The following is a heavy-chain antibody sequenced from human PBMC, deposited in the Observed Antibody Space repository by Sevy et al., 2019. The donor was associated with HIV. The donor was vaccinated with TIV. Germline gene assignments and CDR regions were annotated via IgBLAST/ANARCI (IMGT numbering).Heavy chain of an antibody. Sequence: GGSLRLSCAASGFTFSSYAMSWVRQAPGKGLEWVSAISGSGGSTYYADSVKGRFTISRDNSKNTLYLQMNSLRAEDTAVYYCAKRADATYYYDSSGYFGYWVQGTLVTVSS. V-gene: IGHV3-23*01. J-gene: IGHJ4*02. CDR2: ISGSGGST. CDR3: AKRADATYYYDSSGYFGY. D-gene: IGHD3-22*01. CDR1: GFTFSSYA.